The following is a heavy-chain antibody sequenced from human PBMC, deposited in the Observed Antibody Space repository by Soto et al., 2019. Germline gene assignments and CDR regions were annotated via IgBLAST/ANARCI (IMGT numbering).Heavy chain of an antibody. CDR1: GGSISSYY. D-gene: IGHD3-3*01. CDR2: IYYSGST. V-gene: IGHV4-59*01. CDR3: GRGAARITIFSPQLTKFDP. Sequence: TSETLSLTCTVSGGSISSYYWSWIRQPPGKGLEWIGYIYYSGSTNYNPSLKSRVTISVDTSKNQFSLKLSSVTAADTAVYYCGRGAARITIFSPQLTKFDPWGQGTLVTVSS. J-gene: IGHJ5*02.